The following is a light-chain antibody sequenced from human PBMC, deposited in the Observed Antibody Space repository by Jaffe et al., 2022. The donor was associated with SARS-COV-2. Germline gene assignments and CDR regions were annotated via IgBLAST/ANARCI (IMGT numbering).Light chain of an antibody. CDR3: QQSYSLPWT. V-gene: IGKV1-39*01. J-gene: IGKJ1*01. CDR1: QTIDSY. CDR2: AAS. Sequence: DIQMTQSPSSLSASVGDRVTINCRASQTIDSYLNWYQKKPGKAPNLVIYAASSLQSGVPSRFRGSGSGTDFTLTISSLQPEDFATYYCQQSYSLPWTFGQGTKVEIK.